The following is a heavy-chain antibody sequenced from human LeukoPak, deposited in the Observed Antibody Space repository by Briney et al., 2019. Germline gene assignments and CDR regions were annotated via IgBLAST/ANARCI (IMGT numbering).Heavy chain of an antibody. CDR3: ALPNKNYYDSSGYSAYFDY. CDR2: ISGSGGST. J-gene: IGHJ4*02. V-gene: IGHV3-23*01. Sequence: PGGSLRLSCAASGFTFSSYAMSWVRHAPGKGREWVSAISGSGGSTYYAHSVKGRFTSSRDNSKITLYLQMNSLRAEDTAVYYCALPNKNYYDSSGYSAYFDYGGQGTLVTVSS. D-gene: IGHD3-22*01. CDR1: GFTFSSYA.